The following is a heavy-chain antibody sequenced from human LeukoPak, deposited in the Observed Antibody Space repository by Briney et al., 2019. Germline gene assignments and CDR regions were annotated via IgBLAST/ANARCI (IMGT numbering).Heavy chain of an antibody. D-gene: IGHD3-22*01. J-gene: IGHJ4*02. CDR2: IWYDGSKE. CDR1: GFTFSSYG. V-gene: IGHV3-33*01. Sequence: GGSPRLSCEASGFTFSSYGLHWVRQAPGKGLEWVAVIWYDGSKEYYADSVKGRFTISRDSSKNTMYLQMNSLRVEDTAVYYCARDSDGNGHYSLFDYWGQGTLVTVSS. CDR3: ARDSDGNGHYSLFDY.